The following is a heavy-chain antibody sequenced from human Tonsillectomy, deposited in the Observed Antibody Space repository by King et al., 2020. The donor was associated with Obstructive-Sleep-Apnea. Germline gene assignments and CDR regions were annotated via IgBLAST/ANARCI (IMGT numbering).Heavy chain of an antibody. V-gene: IGHV3-7*03. CDR2: IKRDGSEV. Sequence: VQLVESGGGLVQPGGSLTLSCAASEFIFSRYWMSWVRQAPGKGLEWVANIKRDGSEVHYVESVEGRFTIFRDNAKNTLYLQMNSLRAEDTALFYCARIIVDRPGHNFDYWGQGVLVTVSS. CDR3: ARIIVDRPGHNFDY. D-gene: IGHD6-6*01. CDR1: EFIFSRYW. J-gene: IGHJ4*02.